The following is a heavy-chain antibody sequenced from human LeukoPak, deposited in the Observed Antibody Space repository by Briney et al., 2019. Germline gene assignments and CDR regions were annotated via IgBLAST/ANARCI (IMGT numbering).Heavy chain of an antibody. D-gene: IGHD2-2*01. Sequence: ASVKVSCKASGYTFTSYAMHWVRQAPGQRREWMGWINASNGNTTHSQKFQGRVTITRDTSASTAYMEPSSLRSEDTAVYYWASINCSSTSCPLDYWGQGTLVTVSS. CDR3: ASINCSSTSCPLDY. CDR1: GYTFTSYA. V-gene: IGHV1-3*01. J-gene: IGHJ4*02. CDR2: INASNGNT.